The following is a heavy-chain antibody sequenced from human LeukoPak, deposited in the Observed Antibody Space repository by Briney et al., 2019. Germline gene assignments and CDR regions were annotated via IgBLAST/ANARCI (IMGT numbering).Heavy chain of an antibody. V-gene: IGHV3-9*01. CDR2: INWNGGGT. CDR3: AKHMRATNTYSFFGLDV. CDR1: GFTFKGYG. J-gene: IGHJ6*02. Sequence: PGGSLRLSCAATGFTFKGYGMHWVRHPPGKGLEWVSSINWNGGGTDYADSVKGRFTISRDNAKNSLYLQLSSLRPEDTALYYCAKHMRATNTYSFFGLDVWGQGTTVTVSS. D-gene: IGHD1-26*01.